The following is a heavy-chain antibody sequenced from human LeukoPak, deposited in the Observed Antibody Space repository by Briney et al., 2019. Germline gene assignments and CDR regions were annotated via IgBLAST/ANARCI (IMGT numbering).Heavy chain of an antibody. CDR1: GYTFTSYG. J-gene: IGHJ4*02. CDR2: ISAYNGNT. Sequence: ASVKVSCKASGYTFTSYGISWVRQAPGQGLEWMGWISAYNGNTNYAQKLQGRVTMTTDTSTSTAYMELRSLRSDDTAVYYCARDHYCSGASCYPTTVDYWGQGTLVTVSS. CDR3: ARDHYCSGASCYPTTVDY. V-gene: IGHV1-18*01. D-gene: IGHD2-15*01.